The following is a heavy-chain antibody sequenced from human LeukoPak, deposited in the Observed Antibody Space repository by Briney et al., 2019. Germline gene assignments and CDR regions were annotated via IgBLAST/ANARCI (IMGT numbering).Heavy chain of an antibody. D-gene: IGHD6-13*01. CDR1: GYTFTGYY. Sequence: GASVKVSCKASGYTFTGYYMHWVRPAPGQGLEWMGWINPNSGGTNYAQKFQDRVTMTRDTSFSTAYMALSRLRSDDTAVYYCARFGGTRSSSWYLEGENRRYLFDPWGQGTLVTVSS. J-gene: IGHJ5*02. CDR3: ARFGGTRSSSWYLEGENRRYLFDP. V-gene: IGHV1-2*02. CDR2: INPNSGGT.